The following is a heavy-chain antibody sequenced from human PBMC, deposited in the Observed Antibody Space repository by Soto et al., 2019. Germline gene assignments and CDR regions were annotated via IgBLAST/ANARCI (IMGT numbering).Heavy chain of an antibody. CDR1: GFTFSNFA. V-gene: IGHV3-23*01. D-gene: IGHD2-15*01. CDR2: ISASGDNT. J-gene: IGHJ6*02. Sequence: GGSLRLSCAASGFTFSNFAMSWVRQAPGKGLEWVSSISASGDNTYYADSVKGRFTISRDNSKNSLYLHMNSLRAEDTAIYYCATLKAGYCSGGSCDPEYYGMDIWGQGTTVTSP. CDR3: ATLKAGYCSGGSCDPEYYGMDI.